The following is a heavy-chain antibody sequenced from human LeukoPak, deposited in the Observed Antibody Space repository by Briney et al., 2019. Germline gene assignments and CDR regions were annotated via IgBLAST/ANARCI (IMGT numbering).Heavy chain of an antibody. CDR3: ARGKNKNMATVIDY. D-gene: IGHD5-24*01. CDR2: ISYDGRSK. CDR1: GFTFSDHA. Sequence: PGGALRLSCAASGFTFSDHALHWGRQTPGKGLEWLTLISYDGRSKYYADSVRGRFTVSRDNSKNTLDLQMNAVRPEDTAVYYCARGKNKNMATVIDYWGQGTLVTVSS. V-gene: IGHV3-30*04. J-gene: IGHJ4*02.